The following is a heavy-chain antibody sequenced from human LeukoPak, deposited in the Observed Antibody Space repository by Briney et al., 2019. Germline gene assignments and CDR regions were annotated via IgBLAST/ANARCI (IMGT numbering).Heavy chain of an antibody. CDR2: IYYSGST. CDR1: GGYINSYY. D-gene: IGHD1-14*01. J-gene: IGHJ4*02. CDR3: ARRTGLHSLDH. V-gene: IGHV4-59*12. Sequence: SETLSLTCSVSGGYINSYYWSWIRQPPGKGLGWIGYIYYSGSTNYNPSLKSRVTISADTSKNQFSLRLSSVTAADTALYFCARRTGLHSLDHWGQGTLVTVSS.